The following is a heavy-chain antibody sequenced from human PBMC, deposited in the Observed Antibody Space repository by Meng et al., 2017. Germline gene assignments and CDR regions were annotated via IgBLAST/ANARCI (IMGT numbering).Heavy chain of an antibody. J-gene: IGHJ4*02. CDR1: GGSFSGYY. CDR3: ARSIVATMVFDY. Sequence: QGWRRPGGAGLLKLSETMSLTCGAYGGSFSGYYWSWSRQPPGKGLEGIGEINHSGSTNYNPSLKSRVTISVDTSKNQFSLKLRSDDTAVYYCARSIVATMVFDYWGQGTLVTVSS. CDR2: INHSGST. V-gene: IGHV4-34*01. D-gene: IGHD5-12*01.